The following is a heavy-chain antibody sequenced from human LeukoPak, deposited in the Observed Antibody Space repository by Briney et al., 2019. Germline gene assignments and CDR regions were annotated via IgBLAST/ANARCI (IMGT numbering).Heavy chain of an antibody. CDR2: IRYDGSNK. CDR1: GFTFSSYG. Sequence: GGSLRLSCAASGFTFSSYGMHWVRQAPGKGLEWVAFIRYDGSNKYYADSVKGRFTISRDNSKNTLYLQMNSLRAEDMAVYYCARGLDYYDSSGYYTWGQGTLVTVSS. V-gene: IGHV3-30*02. D-gene: IGHD3-22*01. CDR3: ARGLDYYDSSGYYT. J-gene: IGHJ5*02.